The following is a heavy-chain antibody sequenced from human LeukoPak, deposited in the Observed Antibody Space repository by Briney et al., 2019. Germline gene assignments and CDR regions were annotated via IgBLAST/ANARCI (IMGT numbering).Heavy chain of an antibody. J-gene: IGHJ6*03. CDR1: GFTFSSYS. V-gene: IGHV3-21*01. D-gene: IGHD2-15*01. CDR2: ISSSSSYI. CDR3: ARGIFPGYCSGGSCYDRYYYYYMDV. Sequence: GGSLRLSCAASGFTFSSYSMNWVRQAPGKGLEWVSSISSSSSYIYYADSVKGRFTISSDNAKKSLYLQMNSLRAEDTAVYYCARGIFPGYCSGGSCYDRYYYYYMDVWGKGTTVTVSS.